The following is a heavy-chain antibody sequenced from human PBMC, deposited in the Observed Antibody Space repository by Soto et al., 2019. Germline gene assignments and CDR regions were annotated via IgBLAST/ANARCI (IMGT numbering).Heavy chain of an antibody. CDR2: IKEDGREK. V-gene: IGHV3-7*01. J-gene: IGHJ4*02. CDR1: EFTFSSFW. Sequence: EVQLVESGGGLVQPGGSLRLSCAASEFTFSSFWMSWVRQAPGTGLEWVANIKEDGREKYYADSVKGRFTISRDHAKKTLFLQMNNLRAVDTAVYYCAKDDGYGDYFGQGTLVTVSS. D-gene: IGHD5-12*01. CDR3: AKDDGYGDY.